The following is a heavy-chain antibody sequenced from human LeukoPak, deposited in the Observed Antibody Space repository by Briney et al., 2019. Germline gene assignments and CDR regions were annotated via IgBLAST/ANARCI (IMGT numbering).Heavy chain of an antibody. CDR3: AKDIGKAVAGTFDP. V-gene: IGHV3-9*01. CDR1: GFTFDDYA. Sequence: PGGSLRLSCAASGFTFDDYAMHWVRQAPGKGLEWVPGISWNSGSIGYADSVKGRFTISRDNAKNSLYLQMNGLRAEDTALYYCAKDIGKAVAGTFDPWGQGTLVTVSS. D-gene: IGHD6-19*01. J-gene: IGHJ5*02. CDR2: ISWNSGSI.